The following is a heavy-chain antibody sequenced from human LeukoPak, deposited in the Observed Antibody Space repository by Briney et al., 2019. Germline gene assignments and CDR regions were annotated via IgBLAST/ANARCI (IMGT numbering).Heavy chain of an antibody. D-gene: IGHD1-7*01. CDR1: GGTFSSYA. CDR3: ARDYTVALGTTTYFQH. Sequence: GASVKVSCKASGGTFSSYAISWARQAPGQGLEWMGWINTNTGNPTYAQGFTGRFVFSLDTSVSTAYLQISSLKAEDTAVYYCARDYTVALGTTTYFQHWGQGTLVTVSS. V-gene: IGHV7-4-1*02. CDR2: INTNTGNP. J-gene: IGHJ1*01.